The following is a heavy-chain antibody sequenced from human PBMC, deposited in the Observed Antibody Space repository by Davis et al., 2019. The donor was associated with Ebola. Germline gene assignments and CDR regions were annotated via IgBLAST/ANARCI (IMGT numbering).Heavy chain of an antibody. Sequence: GGSLRLSCAASGFTFSSYSMNWVRQAPGKGLEWVSAISGSGGSTYYADSVKGRFTISRDNSKNTLYLQMNSLRAEDTAVYYCAKGGTVAGLNYFDYWGQGTLVTVSS. CDR2: ISGSGGST. V-gene: IGHV3-23*01. D-gene: IGHD6-19*01. J-gene: IGHJ4*02. CDR1: GFTFSSYS. CDR3: AKGGTVAGLNYFDY.